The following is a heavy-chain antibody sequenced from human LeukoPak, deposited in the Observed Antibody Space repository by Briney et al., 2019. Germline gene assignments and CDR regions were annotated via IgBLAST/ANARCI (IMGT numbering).Heavy chain of an antibody. CDR1: GGSISSYY. D-gene: IGHD6-13*01. Sequence: SETLSLTCTVSGGSISSYYWSWIRQPPGKGLEWIGYIYYSGSTNYNPSLKSRVTISVDTSKNQFSLKLSSVTAADTAVYFCARTVPRAGYGSSWHLDSWGQGILVTVSS. V-gene: IGHV4-59*01. CDR2: IYYSGST. J-gene: IGHJ4*02. CDR3: ARTVPRAGYGSSWHLDS.